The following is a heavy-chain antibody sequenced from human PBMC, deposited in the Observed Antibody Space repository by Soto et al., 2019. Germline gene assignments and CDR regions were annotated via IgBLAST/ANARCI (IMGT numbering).Heavy chain of an antibody. J-gene: IGHJ5*02. V-gene: IGHV1-46*01. Sequence: QVQLVQSGAEVEKPGASVTVSCKASGHTFANYYIHWVRQAPGQGLEWMGKINPSGGAATYAQGFQGRVTMTLDTSATTVVLEMRSLTTDDTAVYYCAKQTVELSLGGFDPWGQGTLVTISS. CDR2: INPSGGAA. CDR1: GHTFANYY. CDR3: AKQTVELSLGGFDP. D-gene: IGHD1-1*01.